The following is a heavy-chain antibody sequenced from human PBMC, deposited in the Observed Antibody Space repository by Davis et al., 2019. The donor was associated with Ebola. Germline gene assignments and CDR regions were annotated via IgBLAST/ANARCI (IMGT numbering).Heavy chain of an antibody. Sequence: GGSLRLSCAASGFTFSSYGMHWVRQAPGKGLEWVAVISYDGSNKYYADSVKGRFTISRDNSKNTLYLQMNSLRAEETAVYYCATATGDYWGQGTLVTVSS. CDR1: GFTFSSYG. V-gene: IGHV3-30*03. D-gene: IGHD3-10*01. CDR3: ATATGDY. CDR2: ISYDGSNK. J-gene: IGHJ4*02.